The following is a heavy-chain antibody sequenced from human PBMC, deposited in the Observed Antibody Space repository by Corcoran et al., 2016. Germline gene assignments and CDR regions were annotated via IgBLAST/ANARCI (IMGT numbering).Heavy chain of an antibody. Sequence: QVQLVQSGAEVKEPGASVKVSCKASGYTFTGYYMHWVRQAPGQGLEWMGWINPNSGGTNYAQKFQARVTMTRDTSISTAYMELSRLRSDDTAVYYCARARRWGIAAGRDPYYMVVWGQGTTVTVSS. CDR1: GYTFTGYY. J-gene: IGHJ6*02. CDR2: INPNSGGT. V-gene: IGHV1-2*02. CDR3: ARARRWGIAAGRDPYYMVV. D-gene: IGHD6-25*01.